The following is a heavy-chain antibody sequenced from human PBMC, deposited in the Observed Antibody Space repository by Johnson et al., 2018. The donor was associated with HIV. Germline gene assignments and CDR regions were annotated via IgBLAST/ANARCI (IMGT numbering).Heavy chain of an antibody. D-gene: IGHD2/OR15-2a*01. V-gene: IGHV3-20*04. J-gene: IGHJ3*02. CDR1: VFSFGDYA. CDR2: INWNGGST. CDR3: AREEEYRYAFDI. Sequence: VQLVESGGSVVRPGGSLRISCAVSVFSFGDYAMNWVRQVPGKGLEWVSGINWNGGSTHYADSVRGRFTISRDNAKNSLYLQMKSLRAEDTALYYCAREEEYRYAFDIWGQGTMVTVSS.